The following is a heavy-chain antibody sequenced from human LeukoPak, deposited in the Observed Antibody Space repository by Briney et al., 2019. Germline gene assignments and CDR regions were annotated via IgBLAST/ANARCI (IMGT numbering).Heavy chain of an antibody. CDR2: IYTSGST. D-gene: IGHD2-2*02. Sequence: SETLSLPCTVSGGSISSYYWSWIRQPAEKGLEWIGRIYTSGSTNYNPSLKSRVTMSVDTSKNQFSLKLSSVTAADTAVYYCARDGDIVVVPAAISGMYYYYGMDVWGQGTTVTISS. CDR1: GGSISSYY. J-gene: IGHJ6*02. V-gene: IGHV4-4*07. CDR3: ARDGDIVVVPAAISGMYYYYGMDV.